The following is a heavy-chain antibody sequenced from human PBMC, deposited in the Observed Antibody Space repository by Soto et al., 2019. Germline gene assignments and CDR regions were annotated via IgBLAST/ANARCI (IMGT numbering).Heavy chain of an antibody. CDR1: GGTFSSYA. J-gene: IGHJ4*02. D-gene: IGHD2-21*02. Sequence: SVKVSCKASGGTFSSYAIGWVRQAPGQGLEWMGGIIPIFGTANYAQKFQGRVTITADESTSTAYMELSSLRAEDTAVYYCASAPSTYCGGDCYLDYWGQGTLVTVSS. CDR3: ASAPSTYCGGDCYLDY. V-gene: IGHV1-69*13. CDR2: IIPIFGTA.